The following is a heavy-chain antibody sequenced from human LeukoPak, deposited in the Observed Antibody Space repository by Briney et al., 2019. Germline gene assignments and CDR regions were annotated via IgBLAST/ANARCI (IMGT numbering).Heavy chain of an antibody. V-gene: IGHV3-21*01. CDR1: GFTFSSYS. D-gene: IGHD3-22*01. CDR2: ISSSSSYI. CDR3: ARDGLYYYDSSGYYDAFDI. J-gene: IGHJ3*02. Sequence: GGSLRLSCAASGFTFSSYSMNWVRQAPGKGLEWVSSISSSSSYIYYADSVKGRFTISRDNAKNSLYLQMNSLRAEDTAVYYCARDGLYYYDSSGYYDAFDIWGQGTMVTVSS.